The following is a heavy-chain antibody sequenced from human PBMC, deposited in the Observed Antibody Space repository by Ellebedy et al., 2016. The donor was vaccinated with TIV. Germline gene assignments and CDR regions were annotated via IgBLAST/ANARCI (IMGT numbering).Heavy chain of an antibody. D-gene: IGHD3-22*01. Sequence: GESLKISCAASGFTFSSYAMNWVRQAPGKGLEWISVISAGGTNTYYADSVKGRFTISRDNSKNTLYLQMNSLRAEDTAVYFCAKADSSGLYYARRPLNYWGQGTLVTVSS. CDR1: GFTFSSYA. CDR3: AKADSSGLYYARRPLNY. CDR2: ISAGGTNT. J-gene: IGHJ4*02. V-gene: IGHV3-23*01.